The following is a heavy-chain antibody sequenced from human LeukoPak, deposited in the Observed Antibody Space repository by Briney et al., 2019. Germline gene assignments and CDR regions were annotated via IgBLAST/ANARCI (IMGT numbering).Heavy chain of an antibody. D-gene: IGHD6-13*01. V-gene: IGHV3-30*02. Sequence: PGGSLRLSCAASGFTFSSYGMHWVRQAPGKGLEWVAFIRYDGSNKYYADSVKGRFTISRDNSKNTLYLKMNSLRAEDTAVYYCAKGGTVGRGPDSSSWFLDYWGQGTLVTVSS. CDR3: AKGGTVGRGPDSSSWFLDY. CDR2: IRYDGSNK. J-gene: IGHJ4*02. CDR1: GFTFSSYG.